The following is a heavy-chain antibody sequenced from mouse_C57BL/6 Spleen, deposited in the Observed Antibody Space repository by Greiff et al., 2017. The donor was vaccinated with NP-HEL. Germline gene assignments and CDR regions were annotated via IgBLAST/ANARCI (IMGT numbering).Heavy chain of an antibody. V-gene: IGHV1-52*01. J-gene: IGHJ2*01. Sequence: VQLQQPGAELVKPGASVKMSCKASGYTFTSYWMHWVKQRPIQGLEWIGNIDPSDSETHYNQKFKDKATLTVDKSSSTAYMQLSSLTSEDSAVYYCAREGATMAPFDYWGQGTTLTVSS. D-gene: IGHD2-1*01. CDR1: GYTFTSYW. CDR3: AREGATMAPFDY. CDR2: IDPSDSET.